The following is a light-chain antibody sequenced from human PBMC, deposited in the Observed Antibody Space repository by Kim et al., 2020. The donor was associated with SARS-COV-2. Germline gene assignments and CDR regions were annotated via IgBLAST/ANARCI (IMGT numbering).Light chain of an antibody. V-gene: IGKV1-5*03. CDR2: TAT. J-gene: IGKJ1*01. CDR3: QQYNSYRT. Sequence: SSFGGSGATTSCGAKQSINTLFSCYQKKPRNAPKLLFYTATSLEGGLPSRFGGSCSGTDFTLTISSLQPDDFATYYCQQYNSYRTFGQGTKVDIK. CDR1: QSINTL.